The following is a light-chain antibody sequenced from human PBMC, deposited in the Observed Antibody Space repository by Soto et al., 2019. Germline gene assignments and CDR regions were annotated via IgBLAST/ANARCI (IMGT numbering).Light chain of an antibody. CDR1: SGHGSYA. CDR2: LNSDGSH. Sequence: QSVLTQSPSASASLGASVKLTCTLSSGHGSYAIAWHQQQPEKGPRFLMKLNSDGSHTKGDGIPDRFSGSSSGAERYLTISGLQSEDEADYYCQTWGTGPYVVFGGGTKVTVL. V-gene: IGLV4-69*01. J-gene: IGLJ2*01. CDR3: QTWGTGPYVV.